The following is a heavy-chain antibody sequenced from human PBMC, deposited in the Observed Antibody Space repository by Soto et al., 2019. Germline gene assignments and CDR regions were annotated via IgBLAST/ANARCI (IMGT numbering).Heavy chain of an antibody. CDR3: ARGLIAAALYYFDY. Sequence: PSETLSLTCAVYGGSFSGYYLSWIRQPPGKGLEWIGEINHSGSTNYNPSLKSRVTISVDTSKNQFSLKLSSVTAADTAVYYCARGLIAAALYYFDYWGQGTLVTVSS. J-gene: IGHJ4*02. CDR2: INHSGST. CDR1: GGSFSGYY. D-gene: IGHD6-13*01. V-gene: IGHV4-34*01.